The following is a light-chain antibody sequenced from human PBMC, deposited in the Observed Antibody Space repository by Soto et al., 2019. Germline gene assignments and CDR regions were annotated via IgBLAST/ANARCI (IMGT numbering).Light chain of an antibody. Sequence: EIVLTQSPGTLSLSPGERATLSCRASQSVSSSYLAWYQQKPAQAPRLLIFGASSRATGIPDRFSGSGSGTDFTLTISRLQPEDFAVYFCQQFGGAPPLTFGGGTKLEIK. CDR3: QQFGGAPPLT. CDR2: GAS. J-gene: IGKJ4*01. V-gene: IGKV3-20*01. CDR1: QSVSSSY.